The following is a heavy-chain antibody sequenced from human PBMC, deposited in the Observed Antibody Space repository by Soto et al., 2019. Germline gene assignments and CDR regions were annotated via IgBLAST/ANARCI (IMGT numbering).Heavy chain of an antibody. CDR2: ISWNSNNI. CDR3: ARVSGWLSISCMDV. J-gene: IGHJ6*02. D-gene: IGHD6-19*01. V-gene: IGHV3-9*01. CDR1: GFSFDNHA. Sequence: PGGSLRLSCTASGFSFDNHAMHWVRQTAAKGLEWVSDISWNSNNIAYADSVKGRFTISRDNAKNSLYLQMNSLRAEDTAVYYCARVSGWLSISCMDVWGQGTTVTVSS.